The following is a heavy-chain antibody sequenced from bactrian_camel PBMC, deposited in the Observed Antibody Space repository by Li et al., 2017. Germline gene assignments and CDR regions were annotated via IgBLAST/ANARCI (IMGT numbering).Heavy chain of an antibody. CDR2: VNIGGRGT. V-gene: IGHV3S40*01. Sequence: VQLVESGGGLVQPGGSLRLSCAASGFTFSRSGMSWVRQAPGKGLEWVSAVNIGGRGTDYSESVKGRFTISRDNSRSTVILELTGLTIEDTAMYYCLVGFDYWGQGTQVTVS. CDR3: LVGFDY. D-gene: IGHD1*01. J-gene: IGHJ4*01. CDR1: GFTFSRSG.